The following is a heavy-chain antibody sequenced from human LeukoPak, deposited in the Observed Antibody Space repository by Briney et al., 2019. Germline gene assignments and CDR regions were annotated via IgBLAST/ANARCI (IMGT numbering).Heavy chain of an antibody. Sequence: KPSETLSLTCTVSGGSISSYYWSWIRQPPGKGLEWIGYIYYSGSTNYNPSLKSRVTISVDTSKNQFSLKLSSVTAADTAVYYCARHAYGGLNYYGLDVWGQGTTVTVSS. J-gene: IGHJ6*02. CDR1: GGSISSYY. CDR3: ARHAYGGLNYYGLDV. V-gene: IGHV4-59*08. CDR2: IYYSGST. D-gene: IGHD2-21*01.